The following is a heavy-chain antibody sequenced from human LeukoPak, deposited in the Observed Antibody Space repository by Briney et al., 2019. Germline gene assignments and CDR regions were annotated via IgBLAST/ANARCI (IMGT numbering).Heavy chain of an antibody. J-gene: IGHJ6*02. D-gene: IGHD3-10*01. CDR1: GYTFSTYA. Sequence: ASVKVSCKTSGYTFSTYAITWVRQAPGQGLEWMGWISTDNGKTHYGKRLQGRVTMTTDTSTGTAYMDLRSLRSDDTAVYYCARSYGSGTRTQYYYYYGLDVWGQGTTVTVSS. V-gene: IGHV1-18*01. CDR2: ISTDNGKT. CDR3: ARSYGSGTRTQYYYYYGLDV.